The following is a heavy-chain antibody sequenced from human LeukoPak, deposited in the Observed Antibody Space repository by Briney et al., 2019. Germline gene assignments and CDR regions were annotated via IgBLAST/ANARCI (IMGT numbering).Heavy chain of an antibody. D-gene: IGHD5-18*01. Sequence: ASVKVSCKASGYTFTSYDINWVRQATGQGLEWMGWMNPNSGNTGYAQKFQGRVTMTRNTSISTAYMELSSLRSEDTAVHYCARADERGYSYGYYYYYMDVWGKGTTVTVSS. CDR3: ARADERGYSYGYYYYYMDV. V-gene: IGHV1-8*01. CDR1: GYTFTSYD. J-gene: IGHJ6*03. CDR2: MNPNSGNT.